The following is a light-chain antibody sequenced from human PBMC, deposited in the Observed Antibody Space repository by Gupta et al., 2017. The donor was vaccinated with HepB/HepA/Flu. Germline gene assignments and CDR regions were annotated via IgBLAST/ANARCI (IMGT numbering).Light chain of an antibody. V-gene: IGKV3-15*01. CDR1: QSVSSN. J-gene: IGKJ3*01. CDR3: QQYNNWPPAGVT. CDR2: GAS. Sequence: EIVMTQSPATLSVSPGERATLSCRASQSVSSNLAWYQQKPGQAPRLLIYGASTRATGIPARFSGSGSGTELTLTISSLQSEDFAVYYCQQYNNWPPAGVTFGPGTKVDIK.